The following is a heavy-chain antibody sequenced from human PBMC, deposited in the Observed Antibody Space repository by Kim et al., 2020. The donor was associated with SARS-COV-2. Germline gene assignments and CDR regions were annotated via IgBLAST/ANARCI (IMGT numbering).Heavy chain of an antibody. V-gene: IGHV2-70*01. CDR3: ARIPPLVRGASDY. Sequence: YSTPLKTRLTISKDTSKNQVVLTMTNMDPVDTATYYCARIPPLVRGASDYWGQGTLVTVSS. J-gene: IGHJ4*02. D-gene: IGHD3-10*01.